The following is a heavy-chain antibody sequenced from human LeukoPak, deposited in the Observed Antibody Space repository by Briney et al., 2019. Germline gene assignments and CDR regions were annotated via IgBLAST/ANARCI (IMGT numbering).Heavy chain of an antibody. Sequence: PGGSLRLSCAASGFTVSSNYMSWVRQAPGKGLEWVSVIYSGGGTYYADAVKGRCTISRDNSKNTLYLQMNSLRAEDTAVYYCAREGGDRGMDVWGKASTVTVSS. D-gene: IGHD4-17*01. CDR2: IYSGGGT. CDR3: AREGGDRGMDV. J-gene: IGHJ6*04. V-gene: IGHV3-53*01. CDR1: GFTVSSNY.